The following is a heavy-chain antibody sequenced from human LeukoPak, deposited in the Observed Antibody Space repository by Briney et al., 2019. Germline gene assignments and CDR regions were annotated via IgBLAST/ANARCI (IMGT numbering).Heavy chain of an antibody. D-gene: IGHD1-26*01. CDR1: GYTFTSYY. J-gene: IGHJ5*02. CDR3: ARDNSVGDTAWWFDP. Sequence: ASVKVSCKASGYTFTSYYMHWVRQAPGQGLEWMGIINPSGGSTTYAQKFQGRVTMTRDMSTSTDYMELSSLRSEDTAVYYCARDNSVGDTAWWFDPWGQGTLVTVSS. V-gene: IGHV1-46*01. CDR2: INPSGGST.